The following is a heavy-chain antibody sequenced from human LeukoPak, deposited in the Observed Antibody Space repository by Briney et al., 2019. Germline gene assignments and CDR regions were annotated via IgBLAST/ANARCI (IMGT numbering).Heavy chain of an antibody. J-gene: IGHJ5*02. CDR3: ARHHVLLWFGEPRFDP. CDR2: INHSGST. Sequence: PSETLSLTCAVYGGSFSGYYWSWIRQPPGKGLEWIGEINHSGSTNYNPSLKSRVTISVDTSKNQFSLKLSSVTAADTAVYYCARHHVLLWFGEPRFDPWGQGTLVTVSS. V-gene: IGHV4-34*01. D-gene: IGHD3-10*01. CDR1: GGSFSGYY.